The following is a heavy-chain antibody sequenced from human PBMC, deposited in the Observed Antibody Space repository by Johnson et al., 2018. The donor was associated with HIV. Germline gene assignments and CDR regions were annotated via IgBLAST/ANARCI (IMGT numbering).Heavy chain of an antibody. CDR2: ISWNGGTT. Sequence: VQLVESGGGLVQPGRSLRLSCAASGFTFDDYAMHWVRQAPGKGLEWVSGISWNGGTTAYADSVKGRFTISRDNAKKSMYLQMNSLRDEDTALYYCAREGTTGRNDAFDIWGQGTMVTVSS. D-gene: IGHD1-1*01. CDR1: GFTFDDYA. J-gene: IGHJ3*02. V-gene: IGHV3-9*01. CDR3: AREGTTGRNDAFDI.